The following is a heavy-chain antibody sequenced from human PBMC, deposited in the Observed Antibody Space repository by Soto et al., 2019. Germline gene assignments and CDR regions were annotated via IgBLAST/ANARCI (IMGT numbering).Heavy chain of an antibody. Sequence: ASVKVSCKASGGTFSSYAISWVRQAPGQGLEWMGGIIPIFGTANYAQKFQGRVTITADESTSTAYMELSSLRSEDTAVYYCARKQLEPDTYYYYGMDVWGQGTTVTVSS. J-gene: IGHJ6*02. CDR1: GGTFSSYA. CDR3: ARKQLEPDTYYYYGMDV. V-gene: IGHV1-69*13. CDR2: IIPIFGTA. D-gene: IGHD1-1*01.